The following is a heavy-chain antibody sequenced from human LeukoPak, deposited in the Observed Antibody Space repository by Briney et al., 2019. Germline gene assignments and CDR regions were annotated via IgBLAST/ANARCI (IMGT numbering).Heavy chain of an antibody. CDR2: IIPIFGTA. Sequence: SVKVSCKASGGTFSSYAISWVRQAPGQGLEWMGGIIPIFGTANYAQKFQGRVTITADESTSTAYMELSSLRSEDTAVYYCARSPHIVVVPAGGYYFDYWGQGTLVTVSS. J-gene: IGHJ4*02. V-gene: IGHV1-69*13. CDR3: ARSPHIVVVPAGGYYFDY. CDR1: GGTFSSYA. D-gene: IGHD2-2*01.